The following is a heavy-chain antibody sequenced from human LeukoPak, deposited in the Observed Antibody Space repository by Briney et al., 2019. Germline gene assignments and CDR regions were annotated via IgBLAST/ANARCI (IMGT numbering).Heavy chain of an antibody. J-gene: IGHJ4*02. CDR1: GFTFSSYA. Sequence: GGSLRLSCAASGFTFSSYAMHWVRQAPGKGLEYVSAISSNGGSTYYANSVKGRFTISRDNSKNTLYLQMGSLRAEDMAVYYCARAPGGGYGYFYDYWGQGTLVTVSS. D-gene: IGHD5-18*01. V-gene: IGHV3-64*01. CDR2: ISSNGGST. CDR3: ARAPGGGYGYFYDY.